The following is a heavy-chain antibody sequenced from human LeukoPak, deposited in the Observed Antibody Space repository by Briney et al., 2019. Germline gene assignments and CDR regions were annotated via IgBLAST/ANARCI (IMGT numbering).Heavy chain of an antibody. CDR1: GFTFSSYA. D-gene: IGHD3-10*01. CDR2: ISGSGDST. V-gene: IGHV3-23*01. J-gene: IGHJ4*02. CDR3: AKGDLWFGELFRPRPFDY. Sequence: PGGSLRLSCVASGFTFSSYAMSWVRQAPGKGLEWVSAISGSGDSTYYADSVKGRFTISRDNSKNTLYLQMNSLRAEDTAVYYCAKGDLWFGELFRPRPFDYWGQGTLVTVSS.